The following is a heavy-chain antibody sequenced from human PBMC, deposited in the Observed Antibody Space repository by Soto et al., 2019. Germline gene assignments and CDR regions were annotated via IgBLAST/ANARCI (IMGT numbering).Heavy chain of an antibody. D-gene: IGHD3-10*01. CDR2: IYYSGST. CDR1: GGSISSYY. V-gene: IGHV4-59*01. CDR3: ATQTANFYGSGSYYLPFDY. Sequence: QVQLQDSGPGLVKPSETLSLTCTVSGGSISSYYWTWIRQPPGKGLEWIGNIYYSGSTTYNPSLTGRVTISVDTSKNPFSLRLSSVTAADTAVYYCATQTANFYGSGSYYLPFDYWGQGTLVTVSS. J-gene: IGHJ4*02.